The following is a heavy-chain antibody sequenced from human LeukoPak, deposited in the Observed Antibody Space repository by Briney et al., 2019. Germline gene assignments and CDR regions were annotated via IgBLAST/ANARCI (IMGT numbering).Heavy chain of an antibody. CDR2: MNPNSGNT. Sequence: GASVKVSCKASGYTFTGYYMHWVRQAPGQGLEWMGWMNPNSGNTGYAQKFQGRVTMTRNTSISTAYMELSSLRSEDTTVYYCARGRALLWFGELKTLAPFDYWGQGTPVTVSS. J-gene: IGHJ4*02. D-gene: IGHD3-10*01. V-gene: IGHV1-8*02. CDR3: ARGRALLWFGELKTLAPFDY. CDR1: GYTFTGYY.